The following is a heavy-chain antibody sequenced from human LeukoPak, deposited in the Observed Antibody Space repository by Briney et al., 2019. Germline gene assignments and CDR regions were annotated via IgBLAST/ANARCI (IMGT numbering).Heavy chain of an antibody. D-gene: IGHD4-17*01. CDR2: ISYIGST. CDR1: GGSFSSHY. CDR3: ARDPTTVTKGLDI. Sequence: SQTLSLTCTVSGGSFSSHYWSWIRQPPGKGPACIGYISYIGSTNYNPSLKSRVTISVDTSKKQFSLKLSSVTAADTAVYYCARDPTTVTKGLDIWGQGTMVTVSS. J-gene: IGHJ3*02. V-gene: IGHV4-59*11.